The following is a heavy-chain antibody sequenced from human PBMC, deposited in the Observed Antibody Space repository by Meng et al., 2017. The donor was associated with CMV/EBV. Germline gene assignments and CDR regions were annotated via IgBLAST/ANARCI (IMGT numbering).Heavy chain of an antibody. V-gene: IGHV3-53*01. D-gene: IGHD1-7*01. Sequence: EARRGFTTPGTYIIPSWRPDVFTIINTYIGCVSQAPGECLACVSLIHSEGTKKYADPVKGRFTISRNNSKNTLYLQMNSLRAEDTAVNYCARDGNYHGVWGQGTLVTVSS. CDR2: IHSEGTK. J-gene: IGHJ4*02. CDR1: VFTIINTY. CDR3: ARDGNYHGV.